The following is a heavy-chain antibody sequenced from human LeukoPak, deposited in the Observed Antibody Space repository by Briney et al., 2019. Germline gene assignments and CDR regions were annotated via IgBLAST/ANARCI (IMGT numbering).Heavy chain of an antibody. Sequence: SGGSLRLSCAASGFTVSSNYMSWVRQAPGKGLEWVSVIYSGGSTYYADSVKGRFTISRDNSKNTLYLQMNSLKTEDTAVYYCTRDLLNYYDSSGYYYNWGQGTLVTVSS. CDR1: GFTVSSNY. CDR3: TRDLLNYYDSSGYYYN. D-gene: IGHD3-22*01. J-gene: IGHJ4*02. CDR2: IYSGGST. V-gene: IGHV3-66*01.